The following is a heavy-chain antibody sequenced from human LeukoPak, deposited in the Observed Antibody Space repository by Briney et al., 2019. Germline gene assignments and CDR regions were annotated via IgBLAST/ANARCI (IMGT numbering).Heavy chain of an antibody. CDR1: GGSISSSSYY. CDR3: ARRTAMVPRVDY. CDR2: IYYSGST. Sequence: PSETLSLTCTVSGGSISSSSYYWGWIRQPPGKGLEWIGSIYYSGSTYYNPPLKGRVTISVDTSKNQFSLKLSSVTAADTAVYYCARRTAMVPRVDYWGQGTLVTVSS. V-gene: IGHV4-39*01. D-gene: IGHD5-18*01. J-gene: IGHJ4*02.